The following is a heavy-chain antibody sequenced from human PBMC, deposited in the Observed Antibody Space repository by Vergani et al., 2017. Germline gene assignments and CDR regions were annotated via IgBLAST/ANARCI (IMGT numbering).Heavy chain of an antibody. Sequence: QVQLVQSGAEVKKPGSSVKVSCKASGGTFSSYAISWVRQAPGQGLEWMGGIIPIFGTANYAQTFQGRVTSTADESTGTAYMELSSLRSEDTAVYYCARERDIVVVPAAENYYYYYMDVWGKGTTVTVSS. D-gene: IGHD2-2*01. CDR2: IIPIFGTA. CDR3: ARERDIVVVPAAENYYYYYMDV. CDR1: GGTFSSYA. V-gene: IGHV1-69*01. J-gene: IGHJ6*03.